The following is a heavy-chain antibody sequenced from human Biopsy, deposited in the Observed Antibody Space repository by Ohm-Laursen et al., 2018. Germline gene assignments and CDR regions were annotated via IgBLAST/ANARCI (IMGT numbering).Heavy chain of an antibody. D-gene: IGHD5/OR15-5a*01. Sequence: ASVKVSCKASGYTFTTYGISWVRQAPGQGLEWLGWISGQRNKTRYGQKVQGRVMMTKDTSTTTAHLELRSLRSDDTAVYYCARHSPPGLEVSWNDVFDIWGQGTVVTVS. CDR2: ISGQRNKT. J-gene: IGHJ3*02. V-gene: IGHV1-18*04. CDR3: ARHSPPGLEVSWNDVFDI. CDR1: GYTFTTYG.